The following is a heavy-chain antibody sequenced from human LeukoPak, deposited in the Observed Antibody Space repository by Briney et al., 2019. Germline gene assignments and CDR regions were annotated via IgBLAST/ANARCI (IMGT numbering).Heavy chain of an antibody. CDR3: AKDGSLGY. V-gene: IGHV3-30*02. Sequence: TGGSLRLSCAASGFTFSSYGMHWVREAPGKGLEGVAFIRYDGSNKYYAVSVKGRFTISRDNSKNTLYLQMNSLRAEDTAVYYCAKDGSLGYWGQGTLVTVSS. CDR1: GFTFSSYG. J-gene: IGHJ4*02. CDR2: IRYDGSNK. D-gene: IGHD3-16*01.